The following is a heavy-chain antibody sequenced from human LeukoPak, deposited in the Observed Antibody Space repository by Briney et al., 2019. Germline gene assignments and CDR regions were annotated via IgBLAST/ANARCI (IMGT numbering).Heavy chain of an antibody. CDR1: GFTFSSYG. J-gene: IGHJ4*02. D-gene: IGHD6-19*01. CDR2: IEHDGSEK. V-gene: IGHV3-7*01. Sequence: GGSLRLSCAASGFTFSSYGMHWVRQAPGKGLEWVANIEHDGSEKYYVDSVKGRFTISRDNAKNSLYLQMNSLRAEDTAVYYCARYQYSSGWSEPFDSWGQGTLVTVSS. CDR3: ARYQYSSGWSEPFDS.